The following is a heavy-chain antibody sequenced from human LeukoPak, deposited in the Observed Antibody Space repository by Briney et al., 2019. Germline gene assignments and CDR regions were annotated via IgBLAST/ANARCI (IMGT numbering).Heavy chain of an antibody. CDR1: GFTFSTYT. CDR3: ARGYCSGGTCYGHFDY. Sequence: GSLRLSCAASGFTFSTYTMNWVRQAPGKGLEWVSYISGSSSAMDYAASVKGRFTISRDNAKNSLYLQMNSLRAEDTAVYYCARGYCSGGTCYGHFDYWGQGTLVTVSS. J-gene: IGHJ4*02. D-gene: IGHD2-15*01. V-gene: IGHV3-48*01. CDR2: ISGSSSAM.